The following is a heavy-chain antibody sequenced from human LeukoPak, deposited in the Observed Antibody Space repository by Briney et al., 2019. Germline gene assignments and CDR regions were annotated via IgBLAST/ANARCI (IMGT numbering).Heavy chain of an antibody. D-gene: IGHD1-1*01. CDR1: GLTSSSYA. Sequence: PVGSLRLSCPVSGLTSSSYAMNWVRQAPGRGLEWVSSISYSGGSTYYVDSVKGRFTISRDNSENTLYLQLNSLRAEDTAVYYCAKDVRRRYLYYFVYSGEGTLVTVS. J-gene: IGHJ4*02. CDR3: AKDVRRRYLYYFVY. V-gene: IGHV3-23*01. CDR2: ISYSGGST.